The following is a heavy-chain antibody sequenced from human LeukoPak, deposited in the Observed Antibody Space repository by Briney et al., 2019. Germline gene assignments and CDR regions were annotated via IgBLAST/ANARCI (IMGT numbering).Heavy chain of an antibody. J-gene: IGHJ4*02. Sequence: ASVKVSCKASGYTFSNYCMHWVRQAPGQGLEWLGIINPSLHIPIYAQTFQGRVTMTTDMSTSTFYMELSNLVSEDTAVYYYARDRYRGIVATIPLVPFDYWGQGTLVTVSS. CDR3: ARDRYRGIVATIPLVPFDY. D-gene: IGHD5-12*01. CDR1: GYTFSNYC. V-gene: IGHV1-46*01. CDR2: INPSLHIP.